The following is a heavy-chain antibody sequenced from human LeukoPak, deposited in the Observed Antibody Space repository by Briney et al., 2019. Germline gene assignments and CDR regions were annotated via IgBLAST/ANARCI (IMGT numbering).Heavy chain of an antibody. CDR2: IIPILGIA. Sequence: SVKVSCKASGYTFTGYYMHWVRQAPGQGLEWMGRIIPILGIANYAQKFQGRVTITADKSTSTAYMELSSLRSEDTAVYYCAIGAIFGVVIIRGPHDAFDIWGQGTMVTVSS. V-gene: IGHV1-69*02. D-gene: IGHD3-3*01. J-gene: IGHJ3*02. CDR1: GYTFTGYY. CDR3: AIGAIFGVVIIRGPHDAFDI.